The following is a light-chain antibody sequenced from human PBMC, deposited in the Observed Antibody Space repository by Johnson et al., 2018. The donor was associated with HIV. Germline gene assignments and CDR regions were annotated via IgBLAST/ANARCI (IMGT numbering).Light chain of an antibody. Sequence: QSMLTQPPSVSAAPGQKVTISCSGSNSNIGNNYVSWYQHLPGTAPKLLIYDNDQRPSGIPDRFSASKSGPSATLDITGLQTGDGADYYCGTWDSSLNAFVFGSGTKVAVL. J-gene: IGLJ1*01. CDR3: GTWDSSLNAFV. V-gene: IGLV1-51*01. CDR2: DND. CDR1: NSNIGNNY.